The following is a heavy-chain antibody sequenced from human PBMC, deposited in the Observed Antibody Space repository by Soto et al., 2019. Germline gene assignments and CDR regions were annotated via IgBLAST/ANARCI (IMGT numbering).Heavy chain of an antibody. Sequence: EVQLVESGGGLVQPGGSLRLSCAASGFTVSNNYMNWVRQAPGKGLEWVSVIYSGGSTYYADSVKGRFAISRHTSKNTVDLQLNSLRAEDRAVYYCARGSSGYGYDTFDMWGQGTMVTVSS. CDR3: ARGSSGYGYDTFDM. CDR1: GFTVSNNY. J-gene: IGHJ3*02. D-gene: IGHD5-12*01. CDR2: IYSGGST. V-gene: IGHV3-53*04.